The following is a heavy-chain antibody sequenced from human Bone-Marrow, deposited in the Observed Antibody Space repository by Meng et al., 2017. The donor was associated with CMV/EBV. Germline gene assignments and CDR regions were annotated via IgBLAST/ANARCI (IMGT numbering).Heavy chain of an antibody. Sequence: GESLKISCAASGFTFDDYPIHWVRQAPGKGLEWLSFIRTKAYDGTTEYAPSVKGRFTISRDDSRSVAYLQMNSLKTEDTAGYLCIRGGFLEWLSLTFDSWGQGTQVTVSS. CDR2: IRTKAYDGTT. CDR3: IRGGFLEWLSLTFDS. D-gene: IGHD3-3*01. J-gene: IGHJ4*02. CDR1: GFTFDDYP. V-gene: IGHV3-49*04.